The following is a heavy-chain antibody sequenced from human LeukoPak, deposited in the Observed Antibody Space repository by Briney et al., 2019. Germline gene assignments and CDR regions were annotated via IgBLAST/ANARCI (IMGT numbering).Heavy chain of an antibody. CDR2: ISAYNGNT. CDR3: ARGAYSGSYRRREFDY. D-gene: IGHD1-26*01. CDR1: GYTFTSYG. Sequence: ASVKVSCKASGYTFTSYGISWVRQAPGQGLEWMGWISAYNGNTNYAQKLQGRVTMTTDTSTSTAYMELRSLRSDDTAVYYCARGAYSGSYRRREFDYWGQGTLVNVSS. V-gene: IGHV1-18*01. J-gene: IGHJ4*02.